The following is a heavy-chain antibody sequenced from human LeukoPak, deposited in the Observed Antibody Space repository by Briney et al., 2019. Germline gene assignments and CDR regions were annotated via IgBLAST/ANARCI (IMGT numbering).Heavy chain of an antibody. V-gene: IGHV7-4-1*02. Sequence: ASVKVSCKASGYTFTSYAMNWVRQAPGQGLEWMGWINTNTGNPTYAQGFTGRFVFSLDTSVSTAYLQISSLKAGDTAVYYCARELWFGDHNYYYYYGMDVWGQGTTVTVSS. D-gene: IGHD3-10*01. CDR1: GYTFTSYA. J-gene: IGHJ6*02. CDR2: INTNTGNP. CDR3: ARELWFGDHNYYYYYGMDV.